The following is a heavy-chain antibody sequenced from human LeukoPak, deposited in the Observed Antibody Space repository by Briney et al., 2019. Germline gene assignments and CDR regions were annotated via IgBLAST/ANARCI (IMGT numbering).Heavy chain of an antibody. CDR2: ISGSGDTT. CDR1: RFTFSSYA. Sequence: GGSLRLSCAASRFTFSSYAMSWVRQAPGKGLEWVSSISGSGDTTDYADSVKGRLTISRDNSKNTLYLQMNSLRAEDTAVYYCAKDRALGTKTAAAMFLTGPISGGSFDPWGQGTLVTVSS. D-gene: IGHD2-2*01. V-gene: IGHV3-23*01. J-gene: IGHJ5*02. CDR3: AKDRALGTKTAAAMFLTGPISGGSFDP.